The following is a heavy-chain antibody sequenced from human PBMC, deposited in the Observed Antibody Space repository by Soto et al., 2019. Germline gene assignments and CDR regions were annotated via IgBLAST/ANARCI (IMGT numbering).Heavy chain of an antibody. V-gene: IGHV3-23*01. J-gene: IGHJ6*02. CDR3: AKKSCSSPGCPYGMDV. Sequence: HPGGSLRLSCAASGFNFNAYVMNWVRQAPGKGLEWVSIISFTGDSRYYADSVKDRVTISRDNSQNTLYLQMNSLRAEDTAVYYCAKKSCSSPGCPYGMDVWGQGTTVTVSS. D-gene: IGHD2-2*01. CDR2: ISFTGDSR. CDR1: GFNFNAYV.